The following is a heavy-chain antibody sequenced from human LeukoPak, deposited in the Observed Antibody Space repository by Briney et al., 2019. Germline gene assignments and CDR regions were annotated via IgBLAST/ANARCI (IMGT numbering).Heavy chain of an antibody. Sequence: PGGSLTLSCAPSALIFDDYGMGWVPHAAGGGGEWVSALNRMGGHTVCGDSVERRFTLSRDKAKNSLYLQMNSLRAEDTALYYCARRRWELGPFDLWGQGTMVTVSS. CDR2: LNRMGGHT. D-gene: IGHD1-26*01. J-gene: IGHJ3*01. V-gene: IGHV3-20*04. CDR1: ALIFDDYG. CDR3: ARRRWELGPFDL.